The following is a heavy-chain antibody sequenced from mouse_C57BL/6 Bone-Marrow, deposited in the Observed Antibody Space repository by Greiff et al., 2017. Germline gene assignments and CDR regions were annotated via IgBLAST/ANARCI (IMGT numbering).Heavy chain of an antibody. Sequence: VQLQQPGAELVRPGSSVKLSCKASGYTFTSYWMHWVKQRPIQGLEWIGNIDPSDSETHYNQKFKDKATLTVDKSSSTADMQLSSLTSEDAAVYYCASPFYGSIWYFDVWGTGTTVTVSS. V-gene: IGHV1-52*01. CDR1: GYTFTSYW. CDR2: IDPSDSET. D-gene: IGHD1-1*01. CDR3: ASPFYGSIWYFDV. J-gene: IGHJ1*03.